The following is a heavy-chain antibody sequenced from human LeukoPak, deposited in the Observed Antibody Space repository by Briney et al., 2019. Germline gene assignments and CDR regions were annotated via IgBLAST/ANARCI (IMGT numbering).Heavy chain of an antibody. CDR3: ARRWDSYCTNGVCPDAFDI. CDR2: IDFSGNA. Sequence: PSETLSLTCTVSRGSILSSSACWGWIRQPPGKGLEWIGSIDFSGNAYYNPSLKSRLSMSVDTSKNQFSLRLSSVIAADTAVYYCARRWDSYCTNGVCPDAFDIWSQGTMVTVSS. J-gene: IGHJ3*02. V-gene: IGHV4-39*07. D-gene: IGHD2-8*01. CDR1: RGSILSSSAC.